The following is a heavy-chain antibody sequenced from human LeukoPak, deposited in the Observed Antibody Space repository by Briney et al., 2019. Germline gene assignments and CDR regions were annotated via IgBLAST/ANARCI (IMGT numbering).Heavy chain of an antibody. CDR1: GGTFSSYA. J-gene: IGHJ3*02. Sequence: SVKVSCKASGGTFSSYAISWVRQAPGQGREWMGGIIPIFGTANYEKKFQGRVTITTDESTSTASMELSSLRSAEPAVYYCARGTGDPASNAFDIWGQGPMVTVSS. V-gene: IGHV1-69*05. CDR3: ARGTGDPASNAFDI. CDR2: IIPIFGTA. D-gene: IGHD7-27*01.